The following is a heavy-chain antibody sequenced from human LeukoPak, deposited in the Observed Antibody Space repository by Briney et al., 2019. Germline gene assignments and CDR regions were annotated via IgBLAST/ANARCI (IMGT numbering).Heavy chain of an antibody. CDR1: GFTFSSYA. CDR3: ADYHRTIVATITNYFDY. Sequence: GGSLRLSCAASGFTFSSYAMSWVRQAPGKGLEWVSAISGSGGSTYYADSVKGRFTISRDNSKNTLYLQMNSLRAEDTAVYYCADYHRTIVATITNYFDYWGQGTLVTVSS. CDR2: ISGSGGST. D-gene: IGHD5-12*01. J-gene: IGHJ4*02. V-gene: IGHV3-23*01.